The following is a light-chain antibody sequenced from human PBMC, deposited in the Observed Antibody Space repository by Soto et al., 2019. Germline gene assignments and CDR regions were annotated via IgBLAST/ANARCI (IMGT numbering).Light chain of an antibody. CDR2: EVT. V-gene: IGLV2-8*01. CDR1: ASDVGVYNY. CDR3: SSYAGSSTLYV. Sequence: QSALTRPPSASGSLGQSVTISCTGTASDVGVYNYVSWYQQHPGKAPKLMIYEVTKRPSGVPDRFSGSKSGNTASLTVSGLQAEDEADYYCSSYAGSSTLYVFGTGTKVTVL. J-gene: IGLJ1*01.